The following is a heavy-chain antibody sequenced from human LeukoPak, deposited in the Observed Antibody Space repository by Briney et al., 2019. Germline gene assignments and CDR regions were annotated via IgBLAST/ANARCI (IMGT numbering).Heavy chain of an antibody. V-gene: IGHV4-59*01. J-gene: IGHJ4*02. D-gene: IGHD3-22*01. Sequence: PSETLSLTCSVSGGFNTHYYWSWIRQPPGKGLEWIGYIYHSGSTNYNPPLKSRVTISVDTSKNHFSLKLSSVAAADTAVYYCARGQWLPVFDFWGQGTLVTVSS. CDR1: GGFNTHYY. CDR2: IYHSGST. CDR3: ARGQWLPVFDF.